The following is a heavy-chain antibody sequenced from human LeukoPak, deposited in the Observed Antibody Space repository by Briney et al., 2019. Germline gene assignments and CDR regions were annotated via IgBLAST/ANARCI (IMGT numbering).Heavy chain of an antibody. CDR1: GFTFSRYW. D-gene: IGHD2-2*02. Sequence: GGSLRLSCAASGFTFSRYWMHWVRQAPGKGLVWVSRINTDGSSTSYADSVKGRFTISRDNAKNTLYLQMNSLRAEDTAVYYCAKNARYPDYWGQGTLVTVSS. CDR3: AKNARYPDY. J-gene: IGHJ4*02. V-gene: IGHV3-74*01. CDR2: INTDGSST.